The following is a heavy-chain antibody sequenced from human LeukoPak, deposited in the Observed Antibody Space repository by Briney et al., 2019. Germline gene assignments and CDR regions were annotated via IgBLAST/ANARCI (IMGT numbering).Heavy chain of an antibody. J-gene: IGHJ5*02. D-gene: IGHD2-15*01. CDR3: ARDNQAGYCSGGSCSSLMWFDP. V-gene: IGHV1-8*01. CDR2: MNPNSGNT. Sequence: GASVKVSCKASGYTFTSYDINWVRQATGQGLEWMGWMNPNSGNTGYAQKFQGRVTMTRNTSISTAYMELSSLRSEDTAVYYCARDNQAGYCSGGSCSSLMWFDPWGQGTLVTVSS. CDR1: GYTFTSYD.